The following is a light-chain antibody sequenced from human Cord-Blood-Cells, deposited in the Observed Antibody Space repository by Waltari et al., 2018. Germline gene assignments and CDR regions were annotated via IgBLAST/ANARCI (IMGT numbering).Light chain of an antibody. Sequence: SYELTQSPSLSVSPGQTASITCSGDKLGDKYACWYQQKPGQSPVLVIYQDSKRPSGIPERFSGSNSGNTATLTISGTQAMDEADYYCQAWDSSTWVFGGGTKLTVL. J-gene: IGLJ3*02. CDR3: QAWDSSTWV. V-gene: IGLV3-1*01. CDR2: QDS. CDR1: KLGDKY.